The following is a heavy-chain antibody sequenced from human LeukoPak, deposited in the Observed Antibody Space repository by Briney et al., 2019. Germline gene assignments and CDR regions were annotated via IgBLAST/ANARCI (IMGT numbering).Heavy chain of an antibody. D-gene: IGHD6-6*01. CDR1: GGSFSGYY. Sequence: SETLSLTCAVYGGSFSGYYWSWIRQPPGKGLEWIGEINHSGSTNYNPSLKSRVTISVDTSKNQFSLKLSSVTAADTAVYYCASGESIAALNFDYWGQGTLVAVSS. CDR3: ASGESIAALNFDY. CDR2: INHSGST. V-gene: IGHV4-34*01. J-gene: IGHJ4*02.